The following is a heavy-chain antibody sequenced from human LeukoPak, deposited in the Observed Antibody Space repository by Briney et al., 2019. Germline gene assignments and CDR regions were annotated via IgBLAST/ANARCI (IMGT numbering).Heavy chain of an antibody. CDR2: IWYDGSNK. J-gene: IGHJ3*02. CDR3: AKDPNGDYIGAFDM. CDR1: GFTFSSYG. V-gene: IGHV3-33*06. D-gene: IGHD4-17*01. Sequence: PGGSLRLSCAASGFTFSSYGMHWVRQAPGKGLEWVAVIWYDGSNKYYADSVKGRFTISRDNSKNTLYLQMNSLRAEDTAVYYCAKDPNGDYIGAFDMWGQGIMVSVSS.